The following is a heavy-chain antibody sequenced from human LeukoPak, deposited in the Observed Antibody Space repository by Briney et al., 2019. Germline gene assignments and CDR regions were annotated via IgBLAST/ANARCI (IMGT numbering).Heavy chain of an antibody. CDR1: GFIFSSYN. CDR3: ARLPTFYYDSSHYHYDY. D-gene: IGHD3-22*01. CDR2: ISGSGPST. V-gene: IGHV3-23*01. J-gene: IGHJ4*02. Sequence: GGSLRLSCAASGFIFSSYNMNWVRQAPGKGLEWASSISGSGPSTDYADSVKGRFTISRDKAKNTLYLQMNSLRAEDTAVYYCARLPTFYYDSSHYHYDYWGQGTLVTVSS.